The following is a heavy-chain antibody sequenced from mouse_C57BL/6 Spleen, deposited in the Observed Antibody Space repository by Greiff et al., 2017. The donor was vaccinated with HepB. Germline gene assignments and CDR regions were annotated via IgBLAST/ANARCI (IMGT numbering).Heavy chain of an antibody. D-gene: IGHD2-1*01. CDR1: GYTFTSYW. Sequence: VQLQQPGAELVKPGASVKLSCKASGYTFTSYWMHWVKQRPGQGLEWIGMIHPNSGSTNYNEKFKSKATLTVDKSSSTAYMQLSSLTSEDSAVYYCARSGGKGYYAMDYWGQGTSVTVSS. CDR3: ARSGGKGYYAMDY. V-gene: IGHV1-64*01. CDR2: IHPNSGST. J-gene: IGHJ4*01.